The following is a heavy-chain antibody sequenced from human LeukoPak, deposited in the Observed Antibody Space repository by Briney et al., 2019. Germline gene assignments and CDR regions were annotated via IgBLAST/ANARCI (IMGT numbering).Heavy chain of an antibody. V-gene: IGHV1-18*01. J-gene: IGHJ4*02. CDR2: ISVHNVST. Sequence: ASVKVSCKASGYTFTNYGISWVRQAPGQGLEWMGWISVHNVSTDYALKIQGRVTMTTDTSKSKAYMELRSLRSDDTAVYFCARGGSGWYVDYWGQGTLVTVSS. CDR3: ARGGSGWYVDY. D-gene: IGHD6-19*01. CDR1: GYTFTNYG.